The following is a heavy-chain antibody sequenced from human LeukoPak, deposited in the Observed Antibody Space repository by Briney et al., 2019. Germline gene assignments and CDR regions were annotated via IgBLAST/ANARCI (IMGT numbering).Heavy chain of an antibody. Sequence: GGSLRLSCAASGFPFSNYWMHWVRQAPGKGLEWVSRITHTGDTSGYADPVRGRFTISRDNTKNTLYLDMNSLRADDTAVYYCARDRDGLADFWGQGTLVTVSS. CDR2: ITHTGDTS. CDR3: ARDRDGLADF. J-gene: IGHJ4*02. V-gene: IGHV3-74*01. D-gene: IGHD3/OR15-3a*01. CDR1: GFPFSNYW.